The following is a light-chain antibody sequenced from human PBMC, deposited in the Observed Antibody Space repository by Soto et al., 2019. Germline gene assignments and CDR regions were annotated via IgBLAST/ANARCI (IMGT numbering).Light chain of an antibody. CDR2: AAS. CDR3: QQYGGSPIT. J-gene: IGKJ5*01. V-gene: IGKV3-20*01. Sequence: EIVLTQSPGTLSLSPGEIATLSCRASQSVSSSYLAWYQQKPGQAPRLLIYAASNRASGVPVRFSGSGSGTDFTLTITRLEPEDFALYYCQQYGGSPITFGLGNDWRL. CDR1: QSVSSSY.